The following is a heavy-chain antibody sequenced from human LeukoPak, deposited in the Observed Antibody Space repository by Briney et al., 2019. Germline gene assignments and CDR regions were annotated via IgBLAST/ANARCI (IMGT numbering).Heavy chain of an antibody. D-gene: IGHD1-26*01. J-gene: IGHJ4*02. Sequence: PGGSLRLSCAASGFTFSNYAMHWVRQAPGKGLEWVAAITNDGSNKDYADAVKGRFTISRDNSQNTLYLQMNSLRAEDTAVYFCARVGGGATRDFDYWGQGTLVTVSS. CDR3: ARVGGGATRDFDY. CDR1: GFTFSNYA. V-gene: IGHV3-30*14. CDR2: ITNDGSNK.